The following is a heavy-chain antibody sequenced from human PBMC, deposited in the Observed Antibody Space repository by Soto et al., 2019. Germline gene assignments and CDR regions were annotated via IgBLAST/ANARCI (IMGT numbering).Heavy chain of an antibody. D-gene: IGHD1-1*01. J-gene: IGHJ4*02. V-gene: IGHV3-21*01. CDR2: ISSSSSYI. CDR3: ARDQTGSTSPDY. CDR1: GFTFSSYS. Sequence: EVQLVESGGGLVKPGGSLRLSCAASGFTFSSYSMNWVRQAPGKGLEWVSSISSSSSYIYYADSVKGRFTISRDNDSNSLYLQTNSLRAEDTAVYYCARDQTGSTSPDYWGQGTLVTVSS.